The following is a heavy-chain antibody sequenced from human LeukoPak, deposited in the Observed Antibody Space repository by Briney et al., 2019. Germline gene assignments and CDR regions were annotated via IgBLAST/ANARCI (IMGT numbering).Heavy chain of an antibody. CDR1: GFTFSSYA. CDR2: ISGSGGST. J-gene: IGHJ4*02. Sequence: GSLRLSCAASGFTFSSYAMSWVRQAPGKGLEWVSAISGSGGSTYYADSVKGRFTISRDNSKNTLYLQMNSLRAEDTAVYYCARVSKAYGVLGTIDYWGQGTLVTVSS. CDR3: ARVSKAYGVLGTIDY. V-gene: IGHV3-23*01. D-gene: IGHD2-8*01.